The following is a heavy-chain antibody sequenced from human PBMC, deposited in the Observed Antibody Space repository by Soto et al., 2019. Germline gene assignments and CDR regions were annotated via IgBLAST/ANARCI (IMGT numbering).Heavy chain of an antibody. J-gene: IGHJ4*02. Sequence: QVQLQQWGAGLLKPSETLSLTCAVYGGSFSGSCWTWIRPPPGTGLEWIGEIHHSGCTNYNPSLKSRVIISVDTSKNQFSQKLTSVSAADTTVYYCSSDKTTGLFEYWGQGTLVTVSS. CDR2: IHHSGCT. V-gene: IGHV4-34*01. D-gene: IGHD1-7*01. CDR3: SSDKTTGLFEY. CDR1: GGSFSGSC.